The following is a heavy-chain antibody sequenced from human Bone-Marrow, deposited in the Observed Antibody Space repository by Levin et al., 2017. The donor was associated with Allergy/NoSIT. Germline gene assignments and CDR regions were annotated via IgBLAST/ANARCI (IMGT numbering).Heavy chain of an antibody. CDR2: INSNGADT. J-gene: IGHJ4*02. CDR3: AREEHGILGYSYGY. V-gene: IGHV3-11*01. CDR1: GFPFSDYS. Sequence: LSLTCAASGFPFSDYSMIWIRQAPGKGLEWVSNINSNGADTYYADSVKGRFTISRDNVKNSLFLQMDGLRTEDTAVYYCAREEHGILGYSYGYWGQGTLVTVSS. D-gene: IGHD5-18*01.